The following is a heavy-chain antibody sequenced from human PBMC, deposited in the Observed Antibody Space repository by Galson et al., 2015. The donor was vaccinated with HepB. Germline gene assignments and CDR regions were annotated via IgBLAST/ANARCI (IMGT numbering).Heavy chain of an antibody. CDR3: ARDRDRLVDTVATRAGGGYYYGMDV. D-gene: IGHD5-12*01. J-gene: IGHJ6*02. Sequence: SLRLSCAASGFTFSSYGMHWVRQAPGKGLEWVAVIWYDGSNKYYADSVKGRFTISRDNSKNTLYLQMNSLRAEDTAVYYCARDRDRLVDTVATRAGGGYYYGMDVWGQGTTVTVSS. CDR2: IWYDGSNK. CDR1: GFTFSSYG. V-gene: IGHV3-33*08.